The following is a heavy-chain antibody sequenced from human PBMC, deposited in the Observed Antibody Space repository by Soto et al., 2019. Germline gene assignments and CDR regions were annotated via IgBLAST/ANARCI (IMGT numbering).Heavy chain of an antibody. CDR3: ATVSGNVAYYYYGMDV. CDR1: GYTLTELS. Sequence: GASVKVSCKVSGYTLTELSMHWVRQAPGKGLEWMGGFDPEDGETIYAQKFQGRVTMTEDTSTDTAYMELSSLRSEDTAVYYCATVSGNVAYYYYGMDVWGQGTTVTVS. D-gene: IGHD1-26*01. J-gene: IGHJ6*02. CDR2: FDPEDGET. V-gene: IGHV1-24*01.